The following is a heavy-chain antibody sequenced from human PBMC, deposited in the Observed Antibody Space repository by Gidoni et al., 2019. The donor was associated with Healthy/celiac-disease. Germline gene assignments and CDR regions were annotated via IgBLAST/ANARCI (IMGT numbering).Heavy chain of an antibody. D-gene: IGHD2-21*02. CDR3: AREMVTAILFFDGAFDI. V-gene: IGHV3-11*01. CDR1: GFTFSDYY. CDR2: ISSGGSTI. Sequence: QVQLVASGGGLVTPGCSLRLSCAGTGFTFSDYYVTWIRQAPGKGLGWVSYISSGGSTIYHADSVKGRFTISRDNVKNSLYLKMNSLRAEDTAVYYCAREMVTAILFFDGAFDIWGQGTMVTVSS. J-gene: IGHJ3*02.